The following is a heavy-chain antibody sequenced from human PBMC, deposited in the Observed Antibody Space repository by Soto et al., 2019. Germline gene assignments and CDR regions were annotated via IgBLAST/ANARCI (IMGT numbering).Heavy chain of an antibody. V-gene: IGHV3-9*01. Sequence: EAQLVESGGGLIQPGGSLRLSCAVSGFTFDDFAMHWVRQAPGKGLEWVSSITWNSGNIDYADSVRGRFTISRDNARDSLYLQMNTLTPEDTALYYCAKDLLKGSRSSTYYLFYGLDVWGQGTTVTVSS. CDR2: ITWNSGNI. J-gene: IGHJ6*02. CDR3: AKDLLKGSRSSTYYLFYGLDV. D-gene: IGHD6-6*01. CDR1: GFTFDDFA.